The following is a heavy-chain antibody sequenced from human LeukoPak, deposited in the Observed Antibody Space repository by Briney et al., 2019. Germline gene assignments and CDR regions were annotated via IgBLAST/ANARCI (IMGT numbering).Heavy chain of an antibody. Sequence: PGGSLRLSCAASGFTFSSYSMNWVRQAPGKGLEWVSSISSSSSYIYYADSVKGRFTISRDNAKNSLYLQMNSLRAEDTAVYYCARVDTVAGTSDYWGQGTLVTVSS. CDR3: ARVDTVAGTSDY. CDR1: GFTFSSYS. J-gene: IGHJ4*02. V-gene: IGHV3-21*01. CDR2: ISSSSSYI. D-gene: IGHD6-19*01.